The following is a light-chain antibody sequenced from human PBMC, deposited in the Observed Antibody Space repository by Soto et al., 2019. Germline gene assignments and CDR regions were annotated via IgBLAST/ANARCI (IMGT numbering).Light chain of an antibody. J-gene: IGKJ4*02. CDR1: QNINNY. CDR2: DAY. V-gene: IGKV1-33*01. CDR3: EHHCSDAET. Sequence: RASQNINNYLNWYQQKPGRAPKLLIYDAYNFEAGVPSRFIGSGSGTEYTFSLRSRHSCDTALHNCEHHCSDAETYAGGTKVDIK.